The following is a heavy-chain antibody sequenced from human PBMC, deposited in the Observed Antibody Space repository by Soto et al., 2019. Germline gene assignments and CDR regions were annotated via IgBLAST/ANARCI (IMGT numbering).Heavy chain of an antibody. CDR3: AIPSGLTVTGPDY. J-gene: IGHJ4*02. V-gene: IGHV3-23*01. D-gene: IGHD6-19*01. CDR2: IGGNGADT. CDR1: GFIFRSYA. Sequence: GGSLRLSCAASGFIFRSYAMSWVRQAPGKGLEWVSAIGGNGADTYYADSVKGRFTISRDNSKNTLYLQMNSLRAEDTAVYFCAIPSGLTVTGPDYWGQGTLLTVSS.